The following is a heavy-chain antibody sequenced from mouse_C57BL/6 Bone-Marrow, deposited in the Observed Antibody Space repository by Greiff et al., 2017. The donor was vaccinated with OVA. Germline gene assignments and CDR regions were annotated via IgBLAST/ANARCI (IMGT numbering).Heavy chain of an antibody. J-gene: IGHJ1*03. CDR1: GYTFTEYT. D-gene: IGHD1-1*01. CDR2: FYPGSGSI. CDR3: ARHEEFRYYGSRYFDV. V-gene: IGHV1-62-2*01. Sequence: VQRVESGAELVKPGASVKLSCKASGYTFTEYTIHWVKQRSGQGLEWIGWFYPGSGSIKYNEKFKDKATLTADKSSSTVYMELSRLTSEDSAVYFCARHEEFRYYGSRYFDVWGTGTTVTVSS.